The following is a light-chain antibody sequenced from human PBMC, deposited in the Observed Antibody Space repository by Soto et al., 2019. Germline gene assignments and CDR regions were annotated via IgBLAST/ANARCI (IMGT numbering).Light chain of an antibody. J-gene: IGKJ1*01. V-gene: IGKV3-20*01. CDR1: QSLLHSNGYNY. CDR2: GSF. Sequence: DIVVTQSPLTLPVTPGETASISWRSSQSLLHSNGYNYLDWYQQKSGQAPRLLIYGSFSRATGIPDRFSGSGAGTDFTLSISRLEPEDFVVYYCQQYGSSPRTFGQGTKVDIK. CDR3: QQYGSSPRT.